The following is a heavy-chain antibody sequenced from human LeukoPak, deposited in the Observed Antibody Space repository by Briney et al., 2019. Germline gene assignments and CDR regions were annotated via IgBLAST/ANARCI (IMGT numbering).Heavy chain of an antibody. Sequence: SETLSLTCIVSGVSISSSNYYWGWVRQPPGKGLEWIGNIYSSGSTYYNSSLKSRVTISIDTSKNQFSLKLSSVTAADTAVYYCAGSLRIPRGFDPWGQGTLVTVSS. CDR2: IYSSGST. D-gene: IGHD2-15*01. V-gene: IGHV4-39*07. J-gene: IGHJ5*02. CDR1: GVSISSSNYY. CDR3: AGSLRIPRGFDP.